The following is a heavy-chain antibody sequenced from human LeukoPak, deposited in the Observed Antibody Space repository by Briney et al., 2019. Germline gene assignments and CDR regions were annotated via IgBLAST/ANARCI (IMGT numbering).Heavy chain of an antibody. CDR1: GGSISSSSYY. Sequence: SETLSLTCTVSGGSISSSSYYWGWIRQPPGRGLEWIGSIYYSGSTYYNPSLKSRVTISVDTSKNQFSLKLSSVTAADTAVYYCAREGPSSRDWFDPWGQGTLVTVSS. J-gene: IGHJ5*02. CDR3: AREGPSSRDWFDP. V-gene: IGHV4-39*07. CDR2: IYYSGST. D-gene: IGHD2-15*01.